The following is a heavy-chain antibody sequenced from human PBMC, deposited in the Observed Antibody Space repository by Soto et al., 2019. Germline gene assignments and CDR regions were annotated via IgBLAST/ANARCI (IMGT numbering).Heavy chain of an antibody. D-gene: IGHD3-16*01. CDR1: GASLRDNY. CDR3: ARGGGVRTSHMVWFDP. Sequence: PSDTLSLTCRVEGASLRDNYWNWIRQSPEEGLEWIGEINHRATSHYNPSLRIRVTLSADTSKNEFSLRLTSVTAADTAVYYCARGGGVRTSHMVWFDPWGQGTLVTVA. CDR2: INHRATS. J-gene: IGHJ5*02. V-gene: IGHV4-34*01.